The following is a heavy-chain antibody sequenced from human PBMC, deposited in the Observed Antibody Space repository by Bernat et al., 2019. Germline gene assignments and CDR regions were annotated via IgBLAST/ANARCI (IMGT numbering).Heavy chain of an antibody. V-gene: IGHV3-49*04. CDR3: SRGNKDFDY. J-gene: IGHJ4*02. CDR1: GFTFGDYA. CDR2: IRSKADSGAT. Sequence: EVQLVESGGVLVQPGRSLRLSCTGSGFTFGDYAMTWVRQAPGKGLEWVGFIRSKADSGATEYAASVKGRFSISRDDSRSIAYLQMNSLKTEDTAVYYCSRGNKDFDYWGQGTLVTVSS.